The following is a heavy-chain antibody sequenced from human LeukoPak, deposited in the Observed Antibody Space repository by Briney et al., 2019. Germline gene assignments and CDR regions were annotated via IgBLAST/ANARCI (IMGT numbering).Heavy chain of an antibody. CDR3: ARGGGLYSGIYYFDY. CDR1: GGTFSSYA. CDR2: IIPIFGTT. D-gene: IGHD1-26*01. Sequence: SVKVSCKASGGTFSSYAISWVRQAPGQGLEWMGGIIPIFGTTNYAQKFQGRVTITADESTSTAYMELSSLRSEDTAVYYCARGGGLYSGIYYFDYWGQGTLVTVSS. J-gene: IGHJ4*02. V-gene: IGHV1-69*13.